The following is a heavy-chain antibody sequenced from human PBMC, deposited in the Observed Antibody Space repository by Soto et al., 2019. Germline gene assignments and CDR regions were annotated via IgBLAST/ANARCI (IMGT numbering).Heavy chain of an antibody. J-gene: IGHJ6*02. Sequence: KPSETLSLTCAVYGGSFSGYYWSWIRQPPGKWLEWIGEINHSGSTNYNPSLKSRVTISVDTSKNQFSLKLSSVTAADTAVYYCASSSGWPWTYYYYYGMDVWGQGXTVTVYS. CDR3: ASSSGWPWTYYYYYGMDV. CDR2: INHSGST. V-gene: IGHV4-34*01. CDR1: GGSFSGYY. D-gene: IGHD6-19*01.